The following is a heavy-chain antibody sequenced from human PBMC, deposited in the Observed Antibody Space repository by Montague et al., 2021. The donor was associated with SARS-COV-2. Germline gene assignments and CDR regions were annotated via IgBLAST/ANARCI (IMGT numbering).Heavy chain of an antibody. CDR1: GASITSSNW. CDR2: IYHSGST. CDR3: ARQIQQVVLSPAKLTYWFDA. Sequence: SETLSLTCTVSGASITSSNWWNWVRQPPGKGLEWIGQIYHSGSTNYNPSLKSRLTLSLDKSKSQFSLSLSSVTAADTAVYYCARQIQQVVLSPAKLTYWFDAWGQGALVTVSS. J-gene: IGHJ5*02. D-gene: IGHD2-15*01. V-gene: IGHV4-4*02.